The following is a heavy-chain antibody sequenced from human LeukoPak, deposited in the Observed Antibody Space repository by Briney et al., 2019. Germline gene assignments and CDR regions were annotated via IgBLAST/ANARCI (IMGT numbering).Heavy chain of an antibody. D-gene: IGHD2-2*01. CDR3: ARGWVPAAILHY. CDR1: GGTFSSYA. Sequence: SVKVSCKASGGTFSSYAISWVRQAPGQGLEWMGGIIPIFGTANYAQKFQGRVTITTDESTSTAYTELSSLRSEDTAVYYCARGWVPAAILHYWGQGTLVTVSS. J-gene: IGHJ4*02. V-gene: IGHV1-69*05. CDR2: IIPIFGTA.